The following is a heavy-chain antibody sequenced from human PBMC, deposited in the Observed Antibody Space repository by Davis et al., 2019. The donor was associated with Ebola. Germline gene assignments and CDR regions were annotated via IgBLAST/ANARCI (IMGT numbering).Heavy chain of an antibody. J-gene: IGHJ5*02. CDR1: GGSISSSSYY. V-gene: IGHV4-39*01. Sequence: PSETLSLTCTVSGGSISSSSYYWSWIRQPSGKGLEWIGEINHSGSTNYNPSLKSRVTISVDTSKNQFSLKLSSVTAADTAVYYCARLKIAVAASFDPWGQGTLVTVSS. D-gene: IGHD6-19*01. CDR2: INHSGST. CDR3: ARLKIAVAASFDP.